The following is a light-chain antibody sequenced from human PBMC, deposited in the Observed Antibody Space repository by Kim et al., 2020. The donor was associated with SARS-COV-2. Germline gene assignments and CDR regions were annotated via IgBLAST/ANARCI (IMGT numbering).Light chain of an antibody. CDR1: QSVSSN. Sequence: EIVMTQSPANLSVFPGESTTPSSRASQSVSSNLAWYQQKPGQTPRLLIYGASTRATGIPATFSGSGSGTEFTLTISRPQSEDVAVYYCQQYNNWPPWTFGQGAKVDIK. CDR3: QQYNNWPPWT. J-gene: IGKJ1*01. V-gene: IGKV3-15*01. CDR2: GAS.